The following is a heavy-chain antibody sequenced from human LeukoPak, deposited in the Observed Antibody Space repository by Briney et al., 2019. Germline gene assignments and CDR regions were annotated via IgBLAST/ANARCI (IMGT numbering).Heavy chain of an antibody. CDR1: GFTFSSYA. Sequence: GGSLRLSCAASGFTFSSYAMHWVRQAPGKGLEWVAVISYDGSNKYYADSVKGRFTISRDNSKNTLYLQMNSLRAEDTAVYYCARGVIAVAGTSGRFDPWGQGTLVTVSS. J-gene: IGHJ5*02. D-gene: IGHD6-19*01. CDR3: ARGVIAVAGTSGRFDP. V-gene: IGHV3-30-3*01. CDR2: ISYDGSNK.